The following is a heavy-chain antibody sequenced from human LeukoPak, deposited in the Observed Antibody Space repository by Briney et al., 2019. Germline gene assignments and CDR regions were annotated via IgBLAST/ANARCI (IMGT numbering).Heavy chain of an antibody. CDR2: ISAYNGNT. V-gene: IGHV1-18*04. CDR3: ARGGRGYYGSGSHFSY. D-gene: IGHD3-10*01. J-gene: IGHJ4*02. CDR1: GYTFTSYG. Sequence: ASVKVSCKASGYTFTSYGISWVRQAPGQGLEWMGWISAYNGNTNYAQKLQGRVTMTTDTSTSTAYMGLRSLRSDDTAVYYCARGGRGYYGSGSHFSYWGQGTLVTVSS.